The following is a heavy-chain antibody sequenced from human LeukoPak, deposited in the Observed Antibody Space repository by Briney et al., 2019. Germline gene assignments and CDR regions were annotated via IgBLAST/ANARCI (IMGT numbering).Heavy chain of an antibody. CDR2: ISFDGSNQ. V-gene: IGHV3-30*01. D-gene: IGHD3-16*01. J-gene: IGHJ4*02. CDR1: GVIFSSYP. Sequence: PLGSPRLSCAASGVIFSSYPIHWVRQAPGKGLGWLAVISFDGSNQYYADSVKGRFTISRDNSENTVYVQMNSLRPEDTAVYYCATGGFRNPPVDYWGQGTLVTVSS. CDR3: ATGGFRNPPVDY.